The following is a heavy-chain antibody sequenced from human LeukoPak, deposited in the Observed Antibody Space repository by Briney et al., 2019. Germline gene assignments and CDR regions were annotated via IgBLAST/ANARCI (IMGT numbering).Heavy chain of an antibody. Sequence: GGSLRLSCAVSGFTFSSYWMSWVRQAPGKGLEWVANIKQDGSEKYYVDSVKGRFTNSRDNAKNSLYLQMNSLRAEDTAVYYCARDGDIVVVPAAKGQAENYWGQGTLVTVSS. J-gene: IGHJ4*02. V-gene: IGHV3-7*01. D-gene: IGHD2-2*01. CDR1: GFTFSSYW. CDR3: ARDGDIVVVPAAKGQAENY. CDR2: IKQDGSEK.